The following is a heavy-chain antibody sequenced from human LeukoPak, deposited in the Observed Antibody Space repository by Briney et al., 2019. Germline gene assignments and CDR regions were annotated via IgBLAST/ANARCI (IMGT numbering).Heavy chain of an antibody. CDR1: GGSISSYY. V-gene: IGHV4-59*01. D-gene: IGHD3-22*01. Sequence: SETLSLTCTVSGGSISSYYWSWIRQPPGKGLEWIGYIYYSGSTNYNPSLKSRVTISVDTSKNQFSLKLSSVTAADTAVYYCARDVKSSGYGDWFDPWGQGALVTVSS. J-gene: IGHJ5*02. CDR3: ARDVKSSGYGDWFDP. CDR2: IYYSGST.